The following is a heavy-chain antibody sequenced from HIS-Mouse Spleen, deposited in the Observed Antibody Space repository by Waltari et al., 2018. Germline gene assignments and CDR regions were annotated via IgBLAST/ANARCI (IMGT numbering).Heavy chain of an antibody. D-gene: IGHD4-17*01. V-gene: IGHV4-34*01. CDR2: INHSGST. Sequence: QVQLQQWGAGLLKPSETLSLTCAVYGGSFSGYYWSWIRQPPGKGLEWIGEINHSGSTNDNPSLKRRVTISVDTSKNQFSLKLSSVTAADTAVYYCARGRSPATVTIGYYFDYWGQGTLVTVSS. CDR1: GGSFSGYY. CDR3: ARGRSPATVTIGYYFDY. J-gene: IGHJ4*02.